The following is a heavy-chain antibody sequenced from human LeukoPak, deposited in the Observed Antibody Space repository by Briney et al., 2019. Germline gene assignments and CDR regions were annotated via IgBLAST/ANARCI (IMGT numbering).Heavy chain of an antibody. D-gene: IGHD3-10*01. CDR2: IIPIFGIP. Sequence: SVKVSCKASGGTFSSYTISWVRQAPGQGLEWMGRIIPIFGIPNYAQKFQGRVTITADKSTSTAYMELSSLRSEDTAVYYCARTSAHSGSGSYYNTDYWGQGTLVTVPS. CDR3: ARTSAHSGSGSYYNTDY. V-gene: IGHV1-69*02. CDR1: GGTFSSYT. J-gene: IGHJ4*02.